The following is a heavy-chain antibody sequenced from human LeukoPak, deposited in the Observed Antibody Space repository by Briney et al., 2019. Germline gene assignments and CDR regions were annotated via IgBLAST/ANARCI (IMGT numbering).Heavy chain of an antibody. CDR2: IRIKAYGGTT. V-gene: IGHV3-49*04. Sequence: GGSLRLSCTASGFTFGDYAMSWVRQAPGKGLEWVGFIRIKAYGGTTEYAASVKGRFTISRDDSKTIAYLQMNSLKTEDTAVYYCTREGLGGELLGVYYFDYWGQGTLVTVSS. CDR1: GFTFGDYA. D-gene: IGHD1-26*01. CDR3: TREGLGGELLGVYYFDY. J-gene: IGHJ4*02.